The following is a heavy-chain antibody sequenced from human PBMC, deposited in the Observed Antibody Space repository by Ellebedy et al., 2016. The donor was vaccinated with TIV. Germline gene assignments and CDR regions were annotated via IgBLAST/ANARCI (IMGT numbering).Heavy chain of an antibody. CDR1: GGSISSGGYY. CDR3: ARVSPLDYYDSSGFHDAFDI. CDR2: IYYSGST. Sequence: MPSETLSLTCNVSGGSISSGGYYWSWIRQHPGKGLEWIGYIYYSGSTYYNQSLKSLVTISVDTSKNQFSLTLSSVTAADPAMYYCARVSPLDYYDSSGFHDAFDIWGQGTMVTVSP. J-gene: IGHJ3*02. V-gene: IGHV4-31*01. D-gene: IGHD3-22*01.